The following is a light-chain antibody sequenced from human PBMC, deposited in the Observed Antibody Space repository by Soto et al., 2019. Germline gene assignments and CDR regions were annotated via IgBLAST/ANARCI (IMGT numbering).Light chain of an antibody. CDR1: NIGSKS. V-gene: IGLV3-21*04. CDR3: QVWDTTSDHVV. Sequence: SYELTQPPSVSVAPGKTASIPCGGNNIGSKSVHWYQQNAGQAPVLVINYDAGRPSGIPERFSGSNSGNTGTLTISGVEAGDEADYYCQVWDTTSDHVVFGGGTKLTVL. J-gene: IGLJ2*01. CDR2: YDA.